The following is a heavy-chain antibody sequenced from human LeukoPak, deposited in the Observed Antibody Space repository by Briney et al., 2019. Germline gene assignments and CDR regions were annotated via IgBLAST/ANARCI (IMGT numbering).Heavy chain of an antibody. Sequence: PSETLSLTCTVSGGSISSYYWSWIRQPPGKGLEWIGYIYYSGSTNYNPSLKSRVTISVDTSKNQFSLKLSSVTAADTAMYYCARGRFLEWLLFDYWGQGTLVTVPS. CDR3: ARGRFLEWLLFDY. CDR2: IYYSGST. J-gene: IGHJ4*02. D-gene: IGHD3-3*01. CDR1: GGSISSYY. V-gene: IGHV4-59*01.